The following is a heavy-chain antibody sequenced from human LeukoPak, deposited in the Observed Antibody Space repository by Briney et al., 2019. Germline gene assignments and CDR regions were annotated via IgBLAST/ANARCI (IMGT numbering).Heavy chain of an antibody. CDR2: ISWNTYSI. J-gene: IGHJ4*02. CDR3: ARGGKVIPSSSWATDY. Sequence: GGSLRLSCAASGFTFDDYAMHWVRQAPGKGLEWVSGISWNTYSIGYADSVKGRFTISRDNARNSLYLQMNSLRAEDTAVYYCARGGKVIPSSSWATDYWGQGTLVTVSS. V-gene: IGHV3-9*01. CDR1: GFTFDDYA. D-gene: IGHD6-13*01.